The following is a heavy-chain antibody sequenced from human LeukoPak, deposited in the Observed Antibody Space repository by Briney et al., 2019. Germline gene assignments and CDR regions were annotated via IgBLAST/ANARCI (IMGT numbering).Heavy chain of an antibody. CDR1: GFTFITYG. CDR3: AREYYDSSDYPRQHYFDY. V-gene: IGHV3-33*01. Sequence: GSLRLSCAASGFTFITYGMHWVRQAPGKGLEWVALIWYDGSYKYYADSVKGRFTISRDNSKNTLYLKMNSLRAEDTAVYYCAREYYDSSDYPRQHYFDYWGQGTLVTVSS. D-gene: IGHD3-22*01. J-gene: IGHJ4*02. CDR2: IWYDGSYK.